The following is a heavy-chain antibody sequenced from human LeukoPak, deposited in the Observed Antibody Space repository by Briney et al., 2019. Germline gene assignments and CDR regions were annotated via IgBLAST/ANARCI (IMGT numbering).Heavy chain of an antibody. CDR2: MNPNSGNT. Sequence: ASVKVSCKASGYTFTSYDINWVRQATGQGLEWMGWMNPNSGNTGYAQKFQGRVTITRNTSISTAYMELSSLRSEDTAVYYCARGRIRTRYSSGRDVGWFDPWGQGTLVTVSS. J-gene: IGHJ5*02. D-gene: IGHD6-19*01. CDR3: ARGRIRTRYSSGRDVGWFDP. CDR1: GYTFTSYD. V-gene: IGHV1-8*03.